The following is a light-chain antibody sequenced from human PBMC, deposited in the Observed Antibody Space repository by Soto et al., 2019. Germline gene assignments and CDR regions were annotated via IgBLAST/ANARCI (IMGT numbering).Light chain of an antibody. CDR3: QQTYTTPEIT. V-gene: IGKV1-5*03. CDR1: QTISSW. CDR2: KAS. J-gene: IGKJ5*01. Sequence: DIKMTQSPSTLSGSVGDRVTITCRASQTISSWLAWYQQKPGKAPKLLIYKASTLKSGVPSRFSGSGSGTDFTLTISSLQPEDFATYYCQQTYTTPEITFGQGTRLEI.